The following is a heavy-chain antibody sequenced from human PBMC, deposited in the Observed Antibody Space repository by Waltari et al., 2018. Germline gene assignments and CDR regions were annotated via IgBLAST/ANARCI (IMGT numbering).Heavy chain of an antibody. CDR1: GYTFTKYG. V-gene: IGHV3-23*04. Sequence: VQLVQSGAEVKKPGASVKVSCKASGYTFTKYGINWVRQAPGKGLEWVSAISGSGGSTYYADSVKGRFTISRDNSKNTLYLQMNSLRAEDTAVYYCAKGSYSGWPEYFQHWGQGTLVTVSS. CDR2: ISGSGGST. D-gene: IGHD6-19*01. J-gene: IGHJ1*01. CDR3: AKGSYSGWPEYFQH.